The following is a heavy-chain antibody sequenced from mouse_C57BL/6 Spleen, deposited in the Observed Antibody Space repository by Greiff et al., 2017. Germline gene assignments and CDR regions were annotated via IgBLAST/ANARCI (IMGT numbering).Heavy chain of an antibody. CDR1: GYTFTDYN. V-gene: IGHV1-18*01. Sequence: EVQLQQSGPELVKPGASVKIPCKASGYTFTDYNMDWVKQSHGKSLEWIGDINPNNGGTIYNQKFKGKATLTVDKSSSTAYMELRSLTSEDTAVYYCARISDGNYERGAMDYWGQRTSVTVSS. D-gene: IGHD2-1*01. CDR3: ARISDGNYERGAMDY. J-gene: IGHJ4*01. CDR2: INPNNGGT.